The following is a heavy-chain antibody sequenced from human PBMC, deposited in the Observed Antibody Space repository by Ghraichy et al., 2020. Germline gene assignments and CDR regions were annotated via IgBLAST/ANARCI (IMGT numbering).Heavy chain of an antibody. J-gene: IGHJ4*02. CDR1: GFTFSNYA. D-gene: IGHD2-15*01. CDR2: ITSSGSTI. Sequence: GGSLRLSCAASGFTFSNYAMDWVRQAPGKGLEWLSYITSSGSTIYYADSVKGRFTISRDNVKNSLYLQMSSLRDEDTAVYYYAREGGNYCSGGSCSRDFDYWGQGTLVTVSS. V-gene: IGHV3-48*02. CDR3: AREGGNYCSGGSCSRDFDY.